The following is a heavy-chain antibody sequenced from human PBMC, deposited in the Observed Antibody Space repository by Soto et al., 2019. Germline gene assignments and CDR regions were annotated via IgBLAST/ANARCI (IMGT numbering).Heavy chain of an antibody. J-gene: IGHJ6*02. CDR2: IYHSGST. CDR3: ASSRYCSGGSCYSLSSYYYYGMDV. CDR1: GGSISSGGYS. V-gene: IGHV4-30-2*01. Sequence: SETLSLTCAVSGGSISSGGYSWSWIRQPPGKGLEWIGYIYHSGSTYYNPSPKSRVTISVDRSKNQFSLKLSSVTAADTAVYYCASSRYCSGGSCYSLSSYYYYGMDVWGQGTTVTVSS. D-gene: IGHD2-15*01.